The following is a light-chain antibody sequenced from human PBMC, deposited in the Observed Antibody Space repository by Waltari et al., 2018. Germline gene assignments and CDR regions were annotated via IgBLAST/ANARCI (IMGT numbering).Light chain of an antibody. V-gene: IGKV1-39*01. CDR3: QQCYSTPLT. J-gene: IGKJ4*01. Sequence: DIQLTQSPSSLSASVGDRVTITCRASQSISNYLNWYQQKPGKAPKVVISAASSLQSGVPSRCSGSGSGTAFTLTISSLQPEDFATYYCQQCYSTPLTFGGGTKVE. CDR1: QSISNY. CDR2: AAS.